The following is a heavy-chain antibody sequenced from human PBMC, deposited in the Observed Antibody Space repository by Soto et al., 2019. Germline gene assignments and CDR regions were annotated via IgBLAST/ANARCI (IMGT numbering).Heavy chain of an antibody. CDR3: ARGGYCGGDCYSDDAFDI. J-gene: IGHJ3*02. V-gene: IGHV1-69*02. Sequence: QVQLVQSGAEVKKPGSSVKVSCKASGGTFSSYTISWVRQAPGQGLEWMGRIIPILGIANYAQKFQGRVTITAGKSTSTAYMELSSLRSEDTAVYYCARGGYCGGDCYSDDAFDIWGQGTMVTVSS. CDR1: GGTFSSYT. CDR2: IIPILGIA. D-gene: IGHD2-21*02.